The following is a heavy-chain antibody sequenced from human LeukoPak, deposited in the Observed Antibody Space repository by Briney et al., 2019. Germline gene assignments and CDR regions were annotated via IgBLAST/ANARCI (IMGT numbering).Heavy chain of an antibody. Sequence: ASVKVSCKASGYTFTGYYMHWVRQAPGQGLEWLGWISAYNGNTNYAQKLQGRVTMTTDTSTSTAYMELRSLRSDDTAVYYCARGVSGSHKVGVGWFDPWGQGTLVTVSS. CDR1: GYTFTGYY. J-gene: IGHJ5*02. CDR2: ISAYNGNT. V-gene: IGHV1-18*04. D-gene: IGHD1-26*01. CDR3: ARGVSGSHKVGVGWFDP.